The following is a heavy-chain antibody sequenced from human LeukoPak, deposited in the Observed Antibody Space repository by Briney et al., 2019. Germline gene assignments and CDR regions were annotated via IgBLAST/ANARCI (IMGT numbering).Heavy chain of an antibody. CDR1: GGSISSSSYY. V-gene: IGHV4-39*01. CDR2: IYYSGST. Sequence: KPSETLSLTCTVSGGSISSSSYYWGWIRQPPGKGLEWIGSIYYSGSTYYNPSLKSRVTISVDTSKNQFSLKLSSVTAADTAVYYCARALYYYYYMDVWGNGTAVTVSS. J-gene: IGHJ6*03. CDR3: ARALYYYYYMDV.